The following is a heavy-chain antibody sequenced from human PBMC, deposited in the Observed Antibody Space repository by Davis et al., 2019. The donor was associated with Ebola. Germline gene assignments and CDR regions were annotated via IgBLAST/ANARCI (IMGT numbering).Heavy chain of an antibody. V-gene: IGHV4-34*01. CDR3: ARGTLYYAMDV. CDR2: INHSGST. J-gene: IGHJ6*02. Sequence: MPAGSLRLSCAVYGGSFSGYYWSWIRPPPGTWLEWIAEINHSGSTNYNPSLKSRVTISVDTSKNQFSLKLSSVTAAETAVYYCARGTLYYAMDVWGQGTTVTVSS. CDR1: GGSFSGYY.